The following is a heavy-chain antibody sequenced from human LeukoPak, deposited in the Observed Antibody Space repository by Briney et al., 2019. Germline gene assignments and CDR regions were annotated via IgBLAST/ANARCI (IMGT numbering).Heavy chain of an antibody. V-gene: IGHV4-34*01. D-gene: IGHD3-9*01. J-gene: IGHJ6*03. CDR3: ARLNTYYDILTFYYYYYYMDV. Sequence: SETLSLTCAVYGGSFSGYYWSWIRQPPGKGLDWIGEINHRGSTNYNPSLKSRVTISVDTSKNQFSLKLSSVTAADTAVYYCARLNTYYDILTFYYYYYYMDVWGKGTTVTISS. CDR1: GGSFSGYY. CDR2: INHRGST.